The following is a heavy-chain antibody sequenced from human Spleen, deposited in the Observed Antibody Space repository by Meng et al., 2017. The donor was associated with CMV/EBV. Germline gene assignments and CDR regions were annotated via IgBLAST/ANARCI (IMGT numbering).Heavy chain of an antibody. Sequence: FTIRNVPIPCVRQAPGKGVKWMAIISHDGAKKYYADSVKGRYTISRDNPKNTVFLQMDGLRAEDSALYYCARVSDLETRLSNSHSDYWGQGTLVTVSS. CDR2: ISHDGAKK. D-gene: IGHD1-1*01. CDR3: ARVSDLETRLSNSHSDY. V-gene: IGHV3-30-3*01. J-gene: IGHJ4*02. CDR1: FTIRNVP.